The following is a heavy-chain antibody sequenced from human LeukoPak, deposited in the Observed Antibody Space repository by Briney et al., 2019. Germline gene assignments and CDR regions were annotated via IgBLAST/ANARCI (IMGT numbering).Heavy chain of an antibody. Sequence: SETLSLTCTVSGGSISGGDYYWSWIRQPPGKGLEWIGYIYYSGSTYYNPSLKSRVTISVDTSKNQFSLKLSSVTAADTAVYYCARDLLYYYDSSGDAFDIWGQGTMVTVSS. D-gene: IGHD3-22*01. V-gene: IGHV4-30-4*08. J-gene: IGHJ3*02. CDR1: GGSISGGDYY. CDR3: ARDLLYYYDSSGDAFDI. CDR2: IYYSGST.